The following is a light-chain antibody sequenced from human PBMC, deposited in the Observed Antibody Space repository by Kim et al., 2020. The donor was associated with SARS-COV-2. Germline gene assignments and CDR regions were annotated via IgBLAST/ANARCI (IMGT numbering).Light chain of an antibody. Sequence: APGKTARINCGGNNIGSKSVHWFQQKPGQAPVMVIYYDSDRPSGIPERFSGSNSGNTAALTISRVEAGDEADFYCQVWDTNNDLGVFGGGTKLTVL. CDR2: YDS. V-gene: IGLV3-21*04. CDR3: QVWDTNNDLGV. J-gene: IGLJ3*02. CDR1: NIGSKS.